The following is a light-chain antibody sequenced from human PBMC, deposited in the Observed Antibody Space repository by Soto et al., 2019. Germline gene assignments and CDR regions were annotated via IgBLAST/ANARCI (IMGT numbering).Light chain of an antibody. CDR1: SSNIGSNY. CDR3: AAWDDSLSAPWV. J-gene: IGLJ3*02. CDR2: SNN. V-gene: IGLV1-47*02. Sequence: QPVLTQPPSASGTPGQRVTISCSGSSSNIGSNYVYWYQQLPGTAPKLLIYSNNQRPSGVPDRFSGSKSGTSASLAISGLRSEDEADYYCAAWDDSLSAPWVFGGGTKLTVL.